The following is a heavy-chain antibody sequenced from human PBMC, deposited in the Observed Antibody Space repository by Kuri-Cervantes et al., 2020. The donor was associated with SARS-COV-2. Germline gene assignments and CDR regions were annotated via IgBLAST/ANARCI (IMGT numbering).Heavy chain of an antibody. Sequence: GGSLRLSCAVSGFAFGSYAMSWVRQAPGKGLEWVSAISGSGGSTYYADSVESRFTISRDNPKNTLYLQTNSLRAEDTDVYYCAKAWRGQWLDSYYYYGMDVWGQGTTVTVSS. CDR1: GFAFGSYA. CDR2: ISGSGGST. V-gene: IGHV3-23*01. J-gene: IGHJ6*02. CDR3: AKAWRGQWLDSYYYYGMDV. D-gene: IGHD6-19*01.